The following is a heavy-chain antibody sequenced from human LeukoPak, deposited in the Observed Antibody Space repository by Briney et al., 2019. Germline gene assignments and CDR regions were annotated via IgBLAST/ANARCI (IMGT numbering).Heavy chain of an antibody. Sequence: GSLRLSCAASGFTVSSNYMSWVRQSPGKGLEWIGSIYHSGTSYYSESLRSRVTISVETSKNQFALKLRSVTAADTAFYFCARDNPAMQYFDFWGQGILVTVSS. J-gene: IGHJ4*02. CDR3: ARDNPAMQYFDF. V-gene: IGHV4-38-2*02. CDR1: GFTVSSNY. CDR2: IYHSGTS.